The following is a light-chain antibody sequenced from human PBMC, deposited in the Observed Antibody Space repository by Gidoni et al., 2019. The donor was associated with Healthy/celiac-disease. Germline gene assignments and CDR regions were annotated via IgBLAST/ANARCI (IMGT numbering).Light chain of an antibody. V-gene: IGKV3-11*01. Sequence: EIELTQSPATLSLSPGERATLSCRASQSVSSYLAWYQQKPGQAPRLLIYDASNRATGIPARFSGSGSGTDFTLTISSLEPEDFAVYYCQQRSNWPPAFGPXTKVDIK. J-gene: IGKJ3*01. CDR2: DAS. CDR3: QQRSNWPPA. CDR1: QSVSSY.